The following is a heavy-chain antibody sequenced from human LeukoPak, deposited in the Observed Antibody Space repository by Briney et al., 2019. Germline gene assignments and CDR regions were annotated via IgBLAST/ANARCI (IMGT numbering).Heavy chain of an antibody. V-gene: IGHV1-8*01. D-gene: IGHD3-10*01. Sequence: GASVKVSCKASGYTFTSYDINWVRQATGQGLEWMGWMNPNSGNTGYAQKFQGRVTMTRNTSISIAYMELSSLRSEDTAVYYCARTVRGVIHSLYYFDYWGQGTLVTVSS. CDR3: ARTVRGVIHSLYYFDY. CDR1: GYTFTSYD. J-gene: IGHJ4*02. CDR2: MNPNSGNT.